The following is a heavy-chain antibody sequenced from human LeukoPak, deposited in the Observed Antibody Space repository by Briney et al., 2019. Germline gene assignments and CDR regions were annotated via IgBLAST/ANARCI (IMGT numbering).Heavy chain of an antibody. J-gene: IGHJ5*01. CDR3: TRDRVPTWLYP. V-gene: IGHV1-2*02. Sequence: ASVKVSCKTSGYTFTGYYAHWVRQAPGQGLEWMGWISPNSGGTNYAQKFQDRVTITRDTSIRTVFMELRNLSADDTAVYFCTRDRVPTWLYPWGQGTLITVSS. CDR1: GYTFTGYY. D-gene: IGHD3-3*01. CDR2: ISPNSGGT.